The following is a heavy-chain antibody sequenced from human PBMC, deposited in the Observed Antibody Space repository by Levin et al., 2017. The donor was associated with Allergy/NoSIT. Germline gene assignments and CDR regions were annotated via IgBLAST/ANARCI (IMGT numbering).Heavy chain of an antibody. D-gene: IGHD2-2*01. Sequence: GGSLRLSCAASGFTFSSYAMSWVRQAPGKGLEWVSAISGSGGSTYYADSVKGRFTISRDNSKNTLYLQMNSLRAEDTAVYYCAKDYIVVVPAAKNYGMDVWGQGTTVTVSS. CDR3: AKDYIVVVPAAKNYGMDV. CDR1: GFTFSSYA. J-gene: IGHJ6*02. V-gene: IGHV3-23*01. CDR2: ISGSGGST.